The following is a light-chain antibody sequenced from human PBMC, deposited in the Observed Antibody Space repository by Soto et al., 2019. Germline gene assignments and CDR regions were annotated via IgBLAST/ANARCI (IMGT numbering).Light chain of an antibody. J-gene: IGLJ1*01. CDR2: GNT. CDR3: QSYDDSVSVHYV. Sequence: QSVLTQPPSVSGAPGQRVTISCTGSSSNIGSTYDVQWYQQLPGTAPKLLIHGNTDRPSGVPDRFSGSKSGTSASLAITGHQADDEADYYCQSYDDSVSVHYVFGTRTKLTVL. V-gene: IGLV1-40*01. CDR1: SSNIGSTYD.